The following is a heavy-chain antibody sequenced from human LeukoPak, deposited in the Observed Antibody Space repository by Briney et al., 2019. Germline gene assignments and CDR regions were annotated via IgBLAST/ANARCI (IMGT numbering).Heavy chain of an antibody. V-gene: IGHV5-51*01. Sequence: GESLKISCQGSGYSFSSYWIGWVRQMPGKGLEWMGIIYPGDSDTRYSPSFQGQVTISADNFISTAYLQWSSLKASSTAMYYCARGGIVGSAFDYWGQGTLLTVSS. CDR1: GYSFSSYW. D-gene: IGHD1-26*01. CDR3: ARGGIVGSAFDY. J-gene: IGHJ4*02. CDR2: IYPGDSDT.